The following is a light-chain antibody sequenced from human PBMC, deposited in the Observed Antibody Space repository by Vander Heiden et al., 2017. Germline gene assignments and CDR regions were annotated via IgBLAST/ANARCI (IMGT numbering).Light chain of an antibody. CDR3: NSRDSSGNHLVV. V-gene: IGLV3-19*01. Sequence: SSELTQDSAVSVALGQTVRITCQGDSLRSYYASWYQQKPGQAPVLVIYGKNNRPSGIPDRFSGSSSGNTASLTITGAQAEDEADYDCNSRDSSGNHLVVFGGGTKLTVL. CDR2: GKN. J-gene: IGLJ2*01. CDR1: SLRSYY.